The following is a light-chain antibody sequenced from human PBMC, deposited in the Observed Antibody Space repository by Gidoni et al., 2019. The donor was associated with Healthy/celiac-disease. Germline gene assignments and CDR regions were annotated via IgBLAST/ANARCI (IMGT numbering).Light chain of an antibody. CDR2: ATS. J-gene: IGKJ1*01. CDR3: QQSYTTPWT. CDR1: QSISSY. V-gene: IGKV1-39*01. Sequence: DIQMTQSPSSLSASVGDRVCITCRASQSISSYLNWYQQKPGKAPKLLIYATSSLQSGVPSRFSGGGSGTDFTLTISSLKPEDFETDYCQQSYTTPWTFXQXTKVEIK.